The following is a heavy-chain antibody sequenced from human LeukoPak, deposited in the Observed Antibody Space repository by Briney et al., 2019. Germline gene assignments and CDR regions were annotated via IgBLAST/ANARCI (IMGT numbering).Heavy chain of an antibody. CDR2: IWNDGSNQ. D-gene: IGHD6-19*01. V-gene: IGHV3-33*01. CDR3: ARDLWDTSGKRLDY. Sequence: GGSLRLSCAASGFTFSSYGMHWVRQAPGKGLEWVAIIWNDGSNQHYADSVKGRFTVSRDNSRNIMFLQMNSLRVEDTGIYYCARDLWDTSGKRLDYWGQGTLVTVPS. J-gene: IGHJ4*02. CDR1: GFTFSSYG.